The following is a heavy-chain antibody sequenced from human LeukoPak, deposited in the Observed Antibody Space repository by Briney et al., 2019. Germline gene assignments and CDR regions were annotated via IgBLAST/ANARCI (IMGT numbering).Heavy chain of an antibody. CDR2: ISGSGGST. Sequence: GGSLRLSCEASGFTFSSYAMSWVRQAPGKGLEWVSGISGSGGSTYYADSVKGRFTTSRDNSKNTLYLQMNSLRADDTAVYYCAKKYDSSGFYFDYWGQGTLVTVSS. J-gene: IGHJ4*02. CDR3: AKKYDSSGFYFDY. D-gene: IGHD3-22*01. CDR1: GFTFSSYA. V-gene: IGHV3-23*01.